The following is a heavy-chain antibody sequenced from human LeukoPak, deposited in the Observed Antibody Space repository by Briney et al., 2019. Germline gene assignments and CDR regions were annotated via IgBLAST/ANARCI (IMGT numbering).Heavy chain of an antibody. CDR3: ARDAGYPIDY. V-gene: IGHV3-33*01. CDR2: IWYDGSKE. D-gene: IGHD5-12*01. Sequence: GGSLGLSCAASGFTFSSYGMHWVRQAPGKGLEWVAVIWYDGSKEYYADSLKGRFTISRDNSKNTLSLQMNSLRADDTAVYYCARDAGYPIDYWGQGTLVTVSS. CDR1: GFTFSSYG. J-gene: IGHJ4*02.